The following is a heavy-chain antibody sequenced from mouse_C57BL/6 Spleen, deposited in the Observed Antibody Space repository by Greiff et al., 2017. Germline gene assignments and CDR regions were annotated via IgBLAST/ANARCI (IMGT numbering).Heavy chain of an antibody. CDR2: INPNSGGT. V-gene: IGHV1-22*01. CDR1: GYTFTDYY. Sequence: VQLQQSGPELVKPGASVKLSCKASGYTFTDYYMHWVKQRPGKSLEWIGTINPNSGGTSYNQKFKGKATLTANKSSSTAYLELRSLTSEESAVYYCARFSYSNALSNDYWGQGTTVTVSS. J-gene: IGHJ4*01. CDR3: ARFSYSNALSNDY. D-gene: IGHD2-5*01.